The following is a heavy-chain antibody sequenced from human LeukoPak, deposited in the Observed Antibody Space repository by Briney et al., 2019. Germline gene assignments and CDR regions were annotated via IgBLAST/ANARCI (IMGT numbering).Heavy chain of an antibody. J-gene: IGHJ4*02. CDR1: GGSINTHYYY. D-gene: IGHD4-17*01. CDR3: GRHVGWTTATTSRFFD. V-gene: IGHV4-39*01. CDR2: IHINGDT. Sequence: PSETLSLTCTVSGGSINTHYYYWGWIRQPPGKGLEWIATIHINGDTFFNPSLESRVTISVDKSRNQFSLRLSSVSAADAAVYYGGRHVGWTTATTSRFFDWGQGTLVIVSS.